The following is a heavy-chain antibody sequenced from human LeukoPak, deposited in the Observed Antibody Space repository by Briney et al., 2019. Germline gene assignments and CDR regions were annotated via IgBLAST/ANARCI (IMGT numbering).Heavy chain of an antibody. V-gene: IGHV1-69*13. CDR2: IIPIFGTA. D-gene: IGHD4-17*01. CDR3: ARDAYYGDYGEALDY. Sequence: SVKVSCKASGGTFSSYAISWVRQAPGQGLEWMGGIIPIFGTANYAQKFQGRVTITADESTSTAYMELSSLRSEDTAVYYCARDAYYGDYGEALDYWGQGTPVTVSS. CDR1: GGTFSSYA. J-gene: IGHJ4*02.